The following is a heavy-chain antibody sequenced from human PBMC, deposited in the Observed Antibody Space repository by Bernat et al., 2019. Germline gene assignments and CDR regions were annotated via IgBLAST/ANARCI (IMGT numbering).Heavy chain of an antibody. V-gene: IGHV1-8*01. CDR2: MNPNSDNT. D-gene: IGHD6-6*01. J-gene: IGHJ5*02. CDR3: ARPRIAARRFGGFWFDP. CDR1: GYTFTSYD. Sequence: QVQLVQSGAEVKKPGASVKVSFKASGYTFTSYDINWVRQSTGQGLEWMGWMNPNSDNTVYAQKSQGKVTMTRNTSISTAYMGLSSLRSEDTAVYYCARPRIAARRFGGFWFDPWGQGTLVTVSS.